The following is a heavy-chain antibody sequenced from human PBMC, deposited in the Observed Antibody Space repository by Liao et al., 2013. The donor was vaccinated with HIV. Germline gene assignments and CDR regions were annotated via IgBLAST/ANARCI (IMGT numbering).Heavy chain of an antibody. D-gene: IGHD6-13*01. CDR3: ASPFPYSSSWYEGAFDI. Sequence: QVQLQESGPGLVKPSETLSLTCTVSYGSISNYYWSWIRQPAGKGLEWIGRIYYSGSTYYNPSLKSRVLISVDTSKNQFSLKLSSVTAADTAVYYCASPFPYSSSWYEGAFDIWGQGTMVTVSS. J-gene: IGHJ3*02. CDR2: IYYSGST. V-gene: IGHV4-4*07. CDR1: YGSISNYY.